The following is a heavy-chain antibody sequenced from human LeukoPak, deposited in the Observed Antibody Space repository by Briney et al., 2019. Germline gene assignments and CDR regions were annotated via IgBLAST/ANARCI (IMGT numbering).Heavy chain of an antibody. J-gene: IGHJ4*02. D-gene: IGHD1-26*01. Sequence: GGSLRLSCVASGFIFSSYAMSWVRQAPGKGLEWVSAIRGSGTNTYYADSVKGRFTISRDNSKNTLYLQMNSLRVEDTAVYYCASLTDVEVGAVRYWGQGTLVTVSS. V-gene: IGHV3-23*01. CDR1: GFIFSSYA. CDR2: IRGSGTNT. CDR3: ASLTDVEVGAVRY.